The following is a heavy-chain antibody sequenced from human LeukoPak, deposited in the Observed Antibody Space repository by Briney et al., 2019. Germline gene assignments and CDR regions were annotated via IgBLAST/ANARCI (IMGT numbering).Heavy chain of an antibody. Sequence: WGSLRLTCTASGFTISSNYMNWVRQAPGKGLEWVSLLYSAGNTYYEHSVKGRFTISIDNSKNTLFLQMDSLRPEDTAVYYCARARDYIVVDFWGQGTLVTVSS. CDR1: GFTISSNY. CDR3: ARARDYIVVDF. D-gene: IGHD5-12*01. CDR2: LYSAGNT. V-gene: IGHV3-66*02. J-gene: IGHJ4*02.